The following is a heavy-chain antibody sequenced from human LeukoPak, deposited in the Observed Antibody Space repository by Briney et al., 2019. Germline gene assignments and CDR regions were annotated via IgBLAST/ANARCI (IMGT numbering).Heavy chain of an antibody. V-gene: IGHV3-48*02. J-gene: IGHJ6*02. Sequence: GGSLRFSCAASGFIFRSHTMNWVRQGPGKGLEWVSYISSTSGTIYYADSVKGRFTISRDNAKNSLYLQMNSLRDEDTAVYYCARDYYGMDVWGQGTTVTVSS. CDR2: ISSTSGTI. CDR3: ARDYYGMDV. CDR1: GFIFRSHT.